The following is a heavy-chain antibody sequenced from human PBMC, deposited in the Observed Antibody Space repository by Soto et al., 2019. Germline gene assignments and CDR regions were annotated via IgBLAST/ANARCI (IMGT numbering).Heavy chain of an antibody. D-gene: IGHD3-22*01. J-gene: IGHJ2*01. CDR3: VRVLDSSWYADL. CDR2: IFYTGVT. CDR1: GGSVSNASFY. V-gene: IGHV4-61*03. Sequence: QVQLQESGPGLVKPSETLSLTCSVSGGSVSNASFYWTWIRQAPGTGLEYIGYIFYTGVTNYNPSLSSRVTISLDSSTNHFSLTLNSTSAADRADYYCVRVLDSSWYADLWGRGTLVTVS.